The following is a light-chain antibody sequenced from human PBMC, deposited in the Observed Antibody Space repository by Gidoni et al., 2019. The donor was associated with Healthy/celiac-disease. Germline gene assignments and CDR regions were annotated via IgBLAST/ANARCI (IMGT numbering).Light chain of an antibody. CDR2: AAS. CDR3: QRYDSAPQT. Sequence: DIQMTQSPPSLSASVGDRVTISCRASQGISNYLAWYQQTPGKVPKLLIYAASTLQSGVPSRFSGSGSGADFSLTISSLQPEDVSTYFCQRYDSAPQTFXRXTKVEIK. J-gene: IGKJ1*01. CDR1: QGISNY. V-gene: IGKV1-27*01.